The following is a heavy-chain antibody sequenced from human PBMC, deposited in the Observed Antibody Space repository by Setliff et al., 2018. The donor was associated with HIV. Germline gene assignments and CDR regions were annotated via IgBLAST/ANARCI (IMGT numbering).Heavy chain of an antibody. Sequence: GGSLRLSCEASGFTFGSYTMSWVRQAPGKGLEWLSVIYSGSGATNYADSVKARFTISRDNSKNMLYLQMNSLRVDDTAIYHCPKETPMGLEWSSPDPRNYNAYYYMYVWGEGTTVTVSS. V-gene: IGHV3-23*03. J-gene: IGHJ6*03. D-gene: IGHD3-3*01. CDR3: PKETPMGLEWSSPDPRNYNAYYYMYV. CDR1: GFTFGSYT. CDR2: IYSGSGAT.